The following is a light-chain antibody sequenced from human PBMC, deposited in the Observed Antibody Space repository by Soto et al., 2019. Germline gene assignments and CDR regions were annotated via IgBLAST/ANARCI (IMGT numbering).Light chain of an antibody. V-gene: IGKV1-12*02. CDR1: QVISSW. Sequence: DIQMTQSPSSVSASVGDTVTVSCRASQVISSWLAWYQQKPGRAPNLLIYKASTLQTGVPSRFSGSGSGTDFTLTITNLQPEDFATYYCQQSSTTPWTFGQGTKVDVK. J-gene: IGKJ1*01. CDR3: QQSSTTPWT. CDR2: KAS.